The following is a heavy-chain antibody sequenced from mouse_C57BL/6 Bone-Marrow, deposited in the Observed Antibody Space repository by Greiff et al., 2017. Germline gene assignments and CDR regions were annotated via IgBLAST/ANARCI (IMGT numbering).Heavy chain of an antibody. Sequence: VQLKESGGGLVKPGGSLKLSCAASGFTFSSYAMSWVRQTPEKRLEWVATISDGGSYTYYPDNVKGRFTISRDNAKNTLDLQMSHLKSEDTAMYYCARENGRYYYAMDYWGQGTSVTVSS. CDR1: GFTFSSYA. CDR3: ARENGRYYYAMDY. V-gene: IGHV5-4*01. J-gene: IGHJ4*01. D-gene: IGHD1-1*01. CDR2: ISDGGSYT.